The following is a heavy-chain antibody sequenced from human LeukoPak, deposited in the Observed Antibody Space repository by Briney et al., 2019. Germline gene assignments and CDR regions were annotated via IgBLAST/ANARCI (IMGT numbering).Heavy chain of an antibody. CDR3: ARVRGDQLLSDAFDI. D-gene: IGHD2-2*01. Sequence: GGSLRLSCGASGFIFSKYGMHWVRQAPGKGLEWVAFINDKGVDKNYADSVKGRFTISRDNSKNTLYLQMNSLRAEDTAVYYCARVRGDQLLSDAFDIWGQGTMVTVSS. J-gene: IGHJ3*02. CDR1: GFIFSKYG. CDR2: INDKGVDK. V-gene: IGHV3-30*02.